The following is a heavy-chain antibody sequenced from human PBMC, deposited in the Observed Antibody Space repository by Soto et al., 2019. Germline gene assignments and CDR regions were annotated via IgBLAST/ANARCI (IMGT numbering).Heavy chain of an antibody. Sequence: GGSLRLSCAASGFTLSSSTFNWVRQAPGKGLEWISYSGWTSDSIYYADSVKGRFTISRDEAGNSLYLQMNSLRAEDTAVYYCARDRDYAFDIWGQGTLVTVSS. CDR2: SGWTSDSI. J-gene: IGHJ3*02. CDR1: GFTLSSST. V-gene: IGHV3-48*01. CDR3: ARDRDYAFDI.